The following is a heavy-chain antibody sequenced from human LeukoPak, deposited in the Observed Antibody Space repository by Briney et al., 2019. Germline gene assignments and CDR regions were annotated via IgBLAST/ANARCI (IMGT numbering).Heavy chain of an antibody. J-gene: IGHJ6*02. V-gene: IGHV3-9*01. CDR2: ISWNSDSI. CDR1: GFTFDDYA. Sequence: GGSLRLSCAASGFTFDDYAMHCVRQAPGKGLEWVSGISWNSDSIGYADSVKGRFTISRDNAKNSLYLQMNSLRAEDTGLYYCAKDLPLSGWPGDSYYYYGMDVWGQGTAVTVSS. CDR3: AKDLPLSGWPGDSYYYYGMDV. D-gene: IGHD6-19*01.